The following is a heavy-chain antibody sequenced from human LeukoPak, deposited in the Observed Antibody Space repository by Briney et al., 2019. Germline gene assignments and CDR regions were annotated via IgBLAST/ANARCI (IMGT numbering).Heavy chain of an antibody. D-gene: IGHD2-8*01. CDR2: ISGSSGST. CDR1: GFTFSNYA. CDR3: AKGSGNSCFNGVCSLDY. J-gene: IGHJ4*02. Sequence: PGGSLRLSCAASGFTFSNYAINWVRQAPGKGLEWVSAISGSSGSTYYADSVKGRFAISRDNSKNTLYLQMNSLRAEDTAVYYCAKGSGNSCFNGVCSLDYWGQGTLVTVSS. V-gene: IGHV3-23*01.